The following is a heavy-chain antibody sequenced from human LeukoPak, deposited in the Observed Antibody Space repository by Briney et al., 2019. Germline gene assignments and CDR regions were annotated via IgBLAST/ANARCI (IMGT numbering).Heavy chain of an antibody. D-gene: IGHD6-19*01. CDR1: GFTFSSYS. Sequence: GGSLRLSCAASGFTFSSYSMNWVRQAPGKGLEWVSSISSSSSYMYYADSVKGRFTISRDNAKNSLYLQMNSLRAEDTAVYYCARDLVVAGIAVAGLGYWGQGTLVTVSS. J-gene: IGHJ4*02. CDR2: ISSSSSYM. V-gene: IGHV3-21*01. CDR3: ARDLVVAGIAVAGLGY.